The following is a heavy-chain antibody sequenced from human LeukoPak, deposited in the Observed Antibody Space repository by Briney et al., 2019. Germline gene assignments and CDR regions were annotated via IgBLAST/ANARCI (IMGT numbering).Heavy chain of an antibody. Sequence: GGSLRLSCAASGFTFSSYWMHWVRQAPGKGLVWVSRINSDGSSTSYADSVKGRFTISRDNAKNSLYLQMNSLRAEDTAVYYCARDAGPNCSGGSCYRSIYWYFDLWGRGTLVTVSS. V-gene: IGHV3-74*01. J-gene: IGHJ2*01. D-gene: IGHD2-15*01. CDR3: ARDAGPNCSGGSCYRSIYWYFDL. CDR1: GFTFSSYW. CDR2: INSDGSST.